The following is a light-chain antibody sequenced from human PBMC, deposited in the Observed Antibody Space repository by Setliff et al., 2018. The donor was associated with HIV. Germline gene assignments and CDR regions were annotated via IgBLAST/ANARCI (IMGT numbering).Light chain of an antibody. CDR1: SSNIGDSY. Sequence: QSVLTQPPSVSAAPGQKVTISCAGSSSNIGDSYVSWYQQLPGKAPKLLIYDNDKRPSGIADRFSGSKSGTSATLGISGLQTGDEADYYCGTWDTSLSAGVFGGGTKVTV. J-gene: IGLJ2*01. CDR2: DND. CDR3: GTWDTSLSAGV. V-gene: IGLV1-51*01.